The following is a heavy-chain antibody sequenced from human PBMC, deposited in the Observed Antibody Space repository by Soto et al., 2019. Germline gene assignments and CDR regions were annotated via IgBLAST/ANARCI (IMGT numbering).Heavy chain of an antibody. Sequence: EVQLVESGGGLVKPGGSLRLSCAASGFTFSNAWMSWVRQAPGKGLEWVGRIKSKTDGGTTDYAAPVKGRFTISRDDSKNTLYLQMNSLKTEDTAVYYCTTKGYYDVLTGYPYPDYWGQGTLVTVSS. CDR1: GFTFSNAW. D-gene: IGHD3-9*01. CDR2: IKSKTDGGTT. CDR3: TTKGYYDVLTGYPYPDY. J-gene: IGHJ4*02. V-gene: IGHV3-15*01.